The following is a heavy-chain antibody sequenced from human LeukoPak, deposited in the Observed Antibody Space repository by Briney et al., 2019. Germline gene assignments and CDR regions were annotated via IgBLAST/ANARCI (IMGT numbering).Heavy chain of an antibody. Sequence: GGSLRLSCAAPGFTFSSYWMSWVRQAPGKGLEGVANIKQDGSEKYYVDSVKGRFTTSRDNAKNSLYLQMNSLRAEDTAVYYCAREPEVQLDSYYYYYYYMDVWGKGTTVTVSS. CDR2: IKQDGSEK. CDR3: AREPEVQLDSYYYYYYYMDV. J-gene: IGHJ6*03. CDR1: GFTFSSYW. V-gene: IGHV3-7*01. D-gene: IGHD1-1*01.